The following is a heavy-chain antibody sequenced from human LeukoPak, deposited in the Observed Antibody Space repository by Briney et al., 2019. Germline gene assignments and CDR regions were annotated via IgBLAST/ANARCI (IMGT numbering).Heavy chain of an antibody. CDR2: INPNSGGT. CDR3: ARDPGGNSLDDALDI. V-gene: IGHV1-2*02. Sequence: ASVKVSCKASGYTFTGYYMHWVRQAPGQGLEWMGWINPNSGGTNYAQKFKGRVTMTTDTSTSTAYMELRSLTSDDTAVYFCARDPGGNSLDDALDIWGQGTLVTVSS. J-gene: IGHJ3*02. D-gene: IGHD4-23*01. CDR1: GYTFTGYY.